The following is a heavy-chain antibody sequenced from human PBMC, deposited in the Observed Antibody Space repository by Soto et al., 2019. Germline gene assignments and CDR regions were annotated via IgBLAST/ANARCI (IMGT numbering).Heavy chain of an antibody. CDR3: ARARWYDAFNV. CDR2: VYHGGNT. J-gene: IGHJ3*01. CDR1: GFSLRSGNY. Sequence: PSETLSLTCAVSGFSLRSGNYWGWSRKHPGKGLEWIGSVYHGGNTYYNPSLKSRVSISIDLSKNQFSLKLTSVTAADTAAYYCARARWYDAFNVWGQGTVVTVS. V-gene: IGHV4-38-2*01. D-gene: IGHD2-15*01.